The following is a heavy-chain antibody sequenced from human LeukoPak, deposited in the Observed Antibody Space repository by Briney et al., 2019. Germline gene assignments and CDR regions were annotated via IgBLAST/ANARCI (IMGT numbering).Heavy chain of an antibody. D-gene: IGHD3-22*01. V-gene: IGHV1-69*06. CDR3: ARRSVYYDSSLDY. J-gene: IGHJ4*02. Sequence: SVKVSCKASGGTFSSYAISSVRQAPRQGLEWMGGIIPIFGTANYAQKFQGRVTITADKSTSTAYMELSSLRSEDTAVYYCARRSVYYDSSLDYWGQGTLVTVSS. CDR1: GGTFSSYA. CDR2: IIPIFGTA.